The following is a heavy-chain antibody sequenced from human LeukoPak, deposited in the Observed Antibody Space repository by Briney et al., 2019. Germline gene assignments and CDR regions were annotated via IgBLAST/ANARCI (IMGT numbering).Heavy chain of an antibody. CDR2: MNPNSGNT. V-gene: IGHV1-8*01. CDR3: ARVGPYCSSTSCYAGGYYFDY. Sequence: ASVKVSCKACVYTFTSYDIKWVRQATGQGLEWMGWMNPNSGNTGYAQKFQGRVTMTRNTSISTAYMELSSLRSEDTAVYYCARVGPYCSSTSCYAGGYYFDYWGQGTLVTVSS. D-gene: IGHD2-2*01. J-gene: IGHJ4*02. CDR1: VYTFTSYD.